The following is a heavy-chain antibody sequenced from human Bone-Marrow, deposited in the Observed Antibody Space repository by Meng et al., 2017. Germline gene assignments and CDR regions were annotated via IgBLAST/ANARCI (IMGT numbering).Heavy chain of an antibody. CDR1: GGSFSGYY. V-gene: IGHV4-34*01. D-gene: IGHD6-19*01. CDR2: INHSGST. J-gene: IGHJ4*02. Sequence: SETLSLTCAVYGGSFSGYYWSWIRQPPGKGLEWIGEINHSGSTNYNPSLKSRVTISVDTSKNQFSLKLSSVTAADTAVYYCAREGSGWEPGYFDYWGQGTLVTVSS. CDR3: AREGSGWEPGYFDY.